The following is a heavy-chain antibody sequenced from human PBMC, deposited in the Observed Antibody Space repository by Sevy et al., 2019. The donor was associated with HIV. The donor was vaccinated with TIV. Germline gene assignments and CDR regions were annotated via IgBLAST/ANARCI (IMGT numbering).Heavy chain of an antibody. J-gene: IGHJ6*02. V-gene: IGHV3-48*03. CDR2: IYASGSPI. Sequence: GGYLRLSCEGSGFTFRSYEMNWVRQAPGKGLEWISYIYASGSPIYYSDSVRGRFTISRDDAKNSLYLQMDDLRVDDTAVSYCARKVSYYYYYGMDVWGQGTTVTVSS. CDR3: ARKVSYYYYYGMDV. CDR1: GFTFRSYE.